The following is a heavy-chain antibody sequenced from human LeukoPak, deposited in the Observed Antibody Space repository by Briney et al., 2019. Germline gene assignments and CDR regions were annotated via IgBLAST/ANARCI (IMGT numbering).Heavy chain of an antibody. D-gene: IGHD3-10*01. CDR2: IYYSGST. Sequence: SETLSLTCTVSGGSISSSSYYGCWIRQPPGKGLEWIGSIYYSGSTYYNPSLKSRVTISVDTSKNQFSLKLSSVTAADTAVYYCARQGQTMVRPTPGGKFDYWGQGTLVTVSS. V-gene: IGHV4-39*01. CDR3: ARQGQTMVRPTPGGKFDY. CDR1: GGSISSSSYY. J-gene: IGHJ4*02.